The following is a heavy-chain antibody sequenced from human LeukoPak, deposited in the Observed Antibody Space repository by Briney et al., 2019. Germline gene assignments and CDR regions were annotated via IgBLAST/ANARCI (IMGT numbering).Heavy chain of an antibody. Sequence: GASVKVSCKASGGTFSSYAISWVRQAPGQGLEWMGRIIPILGIANYAQKFQGRVTITADKSTSTAYMELSSLRSEDTAVYYCASVGPTMAYAFDIWGQGTMVTVSS. CDR3: ASVGPTMAYAFDI. D-gene: IGHD3-10*01. CDR2: IIPILGIA. V-gene: IGHV1-69*04. J-gene: IGHJ3*02. CDR1: GGTFSSYA.